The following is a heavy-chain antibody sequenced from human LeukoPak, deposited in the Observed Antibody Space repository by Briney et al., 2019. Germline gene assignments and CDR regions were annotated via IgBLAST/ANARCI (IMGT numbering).Heavy chain of an antibody. CDR3: ARDTMIVAFDY. CDR1: GFAFSSYW. CDR2: IKQDGSEK. J-gene: IGHJ4*02. V-gene: IGHV3-7*01. Sequence: GGSLRLSCAASGFAFSSYWMSWVRQAPGKGLEWVANIKQDGSEKYYVDSVEGRFTISRDNAKNSLYLQMNSLRDEDTAVYYCARDTMIVAFDYWGQGTLVTVSS. D-gene: IGHD3-22*01.